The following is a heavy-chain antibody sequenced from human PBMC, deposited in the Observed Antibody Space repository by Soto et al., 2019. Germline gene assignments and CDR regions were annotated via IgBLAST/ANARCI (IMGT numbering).Heavy chain of an antibody. J-gene: IGHJ4*02. D-gene: IGHD1-1*01. V-gene: IGHV1-69*13. CDR2: IIPIFGTA. CDR1: GGTFSSYA. CDR3: ARDSKKDRSRSLLLEFDY. Sequence: SVKVSCKASGGTFSSYAISWVRQAPGQGLEWMGGIIPIFGTANYAQKFQGRVTITADESTSTAYMELSSLRSEDTAVYYCARDSKKDRSRSLLLEFDYWGQGTLVTVSS.